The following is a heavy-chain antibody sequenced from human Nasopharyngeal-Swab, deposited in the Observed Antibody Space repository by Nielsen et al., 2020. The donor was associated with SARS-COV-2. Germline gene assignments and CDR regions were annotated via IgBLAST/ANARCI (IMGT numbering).Heavy chain of an antibody. CDR2: IIPIFGTA. CDR3: AREGYYGSGSYAPFDY. J-gene: IGHJ4*02. Sequence: SVKVSCKASGGTFSSYAISWVRQAPGQGLEWMGGIIPIFGTANYAQKFQDRVTITADESTSTAYMELSSLRSEDTAVYYCAREGYYGSGSYAPFDYWGQGTLVTVSS. V-gene: IGHV1-69*13. D-gene: IGHD3-10*01. CDR1: GGTFSSYA.